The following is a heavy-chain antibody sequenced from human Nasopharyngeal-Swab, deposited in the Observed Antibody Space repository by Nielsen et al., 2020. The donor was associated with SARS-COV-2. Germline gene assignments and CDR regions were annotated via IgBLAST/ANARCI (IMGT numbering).Heavy chain of an antibody. CDR1: GYTFTSYY. CDR2: ISAYNGNT. V-gene: IGHV1-18*04. CDR3: ARGGLRYFDWLLRSDTAMVEFDY. D-gene: IGHD3-9*01. J-gene: IGHJ4*02. Sequence: ASVKVSCKASGYTFTSYYMHWVRQAPGQGLEWMGWISAYNGNTNYAQKLQGRVTMTTDTSTSTAYMELRSLRSDDTAVYYCARGGLRYFDWLLRSDTAMVEFDYWGQGTLVTVSS.